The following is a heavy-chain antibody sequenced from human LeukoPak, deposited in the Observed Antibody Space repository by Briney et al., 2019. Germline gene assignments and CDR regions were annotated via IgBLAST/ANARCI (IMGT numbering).Heavy chain of an antibody. V-gene: IGHV3-21*01. CDR2: ISSSSSYI. CDR3: ASGHSDGSSWGRYYYYGMDV. J-gene: IGHJ6*02. CDR1: GFTFSSYS. D-gene: IGHD6-13*01. Sequence: GGSLRLSCAASGFTFSSYSMNWVRQAPGKGLEWVSSISSSSSYIYYADSVKGRFTISRDNAKNSLCLQMNSLRAEDTAVYYCASGHSDGSSWGRYYYYGMDVWGQGTTVTVSS.